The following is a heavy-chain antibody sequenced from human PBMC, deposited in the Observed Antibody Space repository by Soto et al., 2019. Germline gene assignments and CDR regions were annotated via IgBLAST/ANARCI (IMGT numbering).Heavy chain of an antibody. Sequence: GSLRLSCAASGFTFSNYAMTWVRQAPGKGLEWVSVISGSGGSTYYADSVKGRFTISRDNSKNTLYLQMNSLRAEDTAVYFCTRVPLDYTYGPDFWGQGTLVTVPS. CDR2: ISGSGGST. CDR1: GFTFSNYA. CDR3: TRVPLDYTYGPDF. D-gene: IGHD5-18*01. J-gene: IGHJ4*02. V-gene: IGHV3-23*01.